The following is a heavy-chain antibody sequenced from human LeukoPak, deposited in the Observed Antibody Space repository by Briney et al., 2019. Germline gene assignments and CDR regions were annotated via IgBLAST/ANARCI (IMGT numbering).Heavy chain of an antibody. CDR3: ARASVVVAGLDY. CDR2: ISWNSGSI. D-gene: IGHD2-15*01. J-gene: IGHJ4*02. Sequence: QPGRSLRLSCAASGFTFDDYAMHWVRQAPGKGLEWVSGISWNSGSIGYADSVKGRFTISRDNAKNSLYLQMNGLRAGDTALYYCARASVVVAGLDYWGQGTLVTVSS. CDR1: GFTFDDYA. V-gene: IGHV3-9*01.